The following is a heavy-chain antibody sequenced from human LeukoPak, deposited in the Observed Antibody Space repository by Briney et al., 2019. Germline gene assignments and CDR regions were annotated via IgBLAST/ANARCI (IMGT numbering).Heavy chain of an antibody. Sequence: ASVKVSCKVSGYSLTELSMHWVRQAPGKGLEWMGGFDPEDGETIYAQKFQGRVTMTEDTSTDTAYMELSSLRSEDTAVYYCATDSGSYYPYYFDYWGQGTLVTVSS. D-gene: IGHD1-26*01. CDR1: GYSLTELS. CDR2: FDPEDGET. CDR3: ATDSGSYYPYYFDY. V-gene: IGHV1-24*01. J-gene: IGHJ4*02.